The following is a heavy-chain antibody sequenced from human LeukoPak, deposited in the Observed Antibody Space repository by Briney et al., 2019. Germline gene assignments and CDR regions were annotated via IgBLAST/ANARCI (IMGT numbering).Heavy chain of an antibody. CDR2: MNPNSGNT. CDR3: ATVGGYGSTTIDY. V-gene: IGHV1-8*01. Sequence: ASVKVSCKASGYTFTSYDINWVRQATGQGLERMGWMNPNSGNTGYAQKFQGRVTMTEDTSTDTAYMELSSLRSGDTAVYYCATVGGYGSTTIDYWGQGTLVTVSS. J-gene: IGHJ4*02. CDR1: GYTFTSYD. D-gene: IGHD3-10*01.